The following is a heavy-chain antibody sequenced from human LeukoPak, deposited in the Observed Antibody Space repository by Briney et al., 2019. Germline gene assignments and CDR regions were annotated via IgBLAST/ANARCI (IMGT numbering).Heavy chain of an antibody. D-gene: IGHD6-13*01. J-gene: IGHJ3*02. Sequence: PSETLSLTCTVSGGSISSSSYYWGWIRQPPGKGLEWIGSPSLKSRVAISVDTSKNQFSLKLSSVTAADTAVYYCARLLIAAAGTDAFDIWGQGTMVTVSS. CDR3: ARLLIAAAGTDAFDI. V-gene: IGHV4-39*07. CDR1: GGSISSSSYY.